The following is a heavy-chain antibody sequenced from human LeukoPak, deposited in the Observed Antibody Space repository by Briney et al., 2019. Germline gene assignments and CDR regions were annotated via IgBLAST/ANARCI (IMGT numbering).Heavy chain of an antibody. J-gene: IGHJ5*02. CDR3: ARVRIAAAGKGFDP. V-gene: IGHV3-7*01. CDR1: GFTFSSYW. D-gene: IGHD6-13*01. Sequence: GGSLRLSCAASGFTFSSYWMSWVRQAPGKGLKWVANIKQDGSEKYYVDSVKGRFTISRDNAKNSLYLQMNSLRAEDTAVYYCARVRIAAAGKGFDPWGQGTLVTVSS. CDR2: IKQDGSEK.